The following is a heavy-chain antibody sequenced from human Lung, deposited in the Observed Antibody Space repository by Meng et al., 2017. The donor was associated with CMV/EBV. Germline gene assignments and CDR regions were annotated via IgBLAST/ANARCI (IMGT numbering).Heavy chain of an antibody. D-gene: IGHD2-21*01. V-gene: IGHV4-30-2*01. J-gene: IGHJ4*02. Sequence: ASGPSFSSGDYSWSCIRPPPGKGLDWIGCIFRTGTTYYNPSLKSRVTLSVDRSNNQFYLKLTAVTAADTAIYYCARFEGPGEGVDYWGQGTLVTVSS. CDR3: ARFEGPGEGVDY. CDR1: GPSFSSGDYS. CDR2: IFRTGTT.